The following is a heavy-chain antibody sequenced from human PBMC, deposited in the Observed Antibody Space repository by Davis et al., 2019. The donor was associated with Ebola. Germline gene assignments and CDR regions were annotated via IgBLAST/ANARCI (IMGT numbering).Heavy chain of an antibody. J-gene: IGHJ4*02. V-gene: IGHV3-15*01. CDR3: TRTPAAGL. D-gene: IGHD6-13*01. Sequence: PGGSLRLSCAASGFTFNNAWMSWVRQAPGKGLEWVGRIKSKTDGGTADYAAPVKTRFTISRDDSKSTLYLQMNSLKSEDTAVYYCTRTPAAGLWGQGTLVTVSS. CDR1: GFTFNNAW. CDR2: IKSKTDGGTA.